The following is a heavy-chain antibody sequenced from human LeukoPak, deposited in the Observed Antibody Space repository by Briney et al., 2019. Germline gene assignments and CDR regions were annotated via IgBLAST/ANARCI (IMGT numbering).Heavy chain of an antibody. J-gene: IGHJ5*02. CDR3: AKLGLRIVATPSGWFDP. CDR2: IYYSGST. D-gene: IGHD5-12*01. Sequence: SQTLSLTCTVSGGSISSGGYYWSWIRQHPGKGLEWIGYIYYSGSTYYNPSLKSRVTISVDTSKNQFSLKLSSVTAADTAVYYCAKLGLRIVATPSGWFDPWGQGTLVTVSS. CDR1: GGSISSGGYY. V-gene: IGHV4-31*03.